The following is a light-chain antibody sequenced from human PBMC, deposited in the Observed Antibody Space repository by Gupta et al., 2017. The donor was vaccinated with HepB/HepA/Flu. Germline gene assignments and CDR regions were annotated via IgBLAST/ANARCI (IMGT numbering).Light chain of an antibody. J-gene: IGLJ3*02. Sequence: QSVLTQPPSASGAPGQRVTISCSGSSSNIGSNAVNWYQQLPGTAPKLIIYLNNQRPSGVPDRFSGSKSGTYASLDISGLQSEDEADYYCAAWDVSLNGGVFGGGTKLTVL. V-gene: IGLV1-44*01. CDR1: SSNIGSNA. CDR2: LNN. CDR3: AAWDVSLNGGV.